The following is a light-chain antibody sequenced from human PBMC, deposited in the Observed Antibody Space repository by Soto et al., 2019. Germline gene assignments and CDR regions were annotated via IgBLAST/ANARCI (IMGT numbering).Light chain of an antibody. CDR1: NSDIGNYNI. CDR2: EVT. V-gene: IGLV2-23*02. J-gene: IGLJ1*01. Sequence: SALNQPASVSGSPGQSITISCTGTNSDIGNYNIVSWYQQHPDKAPKLIIYEVTKRPSGVSNRFSGSKSGNTASLTSSGLQAEDEGYYHCCSYAGSDVFVFGTGTKVTVL. CDR3: CSYAGSDVFV.